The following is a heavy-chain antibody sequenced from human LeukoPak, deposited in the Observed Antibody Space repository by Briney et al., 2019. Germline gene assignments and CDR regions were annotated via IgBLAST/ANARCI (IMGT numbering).Heavy chain of an antibody. CDR1: GFTFSDYY. Sequence: GGSLRLSCAASGFTFSDYYMSWIRQAPGKGLEWVSYISSSGSTIYYADSVNGRFTISRDNAKNSLYLQMTSLRAEDTAVYYCARGEYYYGSGSYYTDAFDIWGQGTMVTVSS. CDR3: ARGEYYYGSGSYYTDAFDI. J-gene: IGHJ3*02. V-gene: IGHV3-11*01. CDR2: ISSSGSTI. D-gene: IGHD3-10*01.